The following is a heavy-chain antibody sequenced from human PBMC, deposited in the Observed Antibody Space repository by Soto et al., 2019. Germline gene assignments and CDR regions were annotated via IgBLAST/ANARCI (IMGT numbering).Heavy chain of an antibody. CDR2: INHSGST. CDR1: GGSFSGYY. D-gene: IGHD4-17*01. V-gene: IGHV4-34*01. CDR3: AILRATVTSFRWFDP. J-gene: IGHJ5*02. Sequence: SETLSLTCAVYGGSFSGYYWSWIRQPPGKGLEWIGEINHSGSTNYNPSLKSRVTISVDTSKNQFSLKLSSVTAADTAVYYCAILRATVTSFRWFDPWGQGTLVTVSS.